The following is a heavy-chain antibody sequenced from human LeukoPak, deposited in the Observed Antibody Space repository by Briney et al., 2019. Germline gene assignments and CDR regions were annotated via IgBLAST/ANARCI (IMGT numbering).Heavy chain of an antibody. CDR1: GFTFRDNG. Sequence: PGGSLRLSCAASGFTFRDNGMDWVRQAPGKGLEWAAVISYDGSHQYYADSVKGRFTISRDNSKNTLYLQMNSLRPEDTAVYYCATPINYHGSGSYFPPIHWGQGTLVTVSS. D-gene: IGHD3-10*01. J-gene: IGHJ4*02. V-gene: IGHV3-30*03. CDR2: ISYDGSHQ. CDR3: ATPINYHGSGSYFPPIH.